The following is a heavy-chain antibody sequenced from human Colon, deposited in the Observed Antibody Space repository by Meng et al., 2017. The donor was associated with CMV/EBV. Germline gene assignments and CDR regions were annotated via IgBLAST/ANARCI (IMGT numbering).Heavy chain of an antibody. Sequence: SETLSLTCAVSGGSVTNSNWWSWVRQSPGKGLEWIGEIHHSGNINYNPSLKSRVTISLDKFSNLFSLTLRSMTAADAAVYYCARDRPFMGDYALDVWGQGTTVTVSS. CDR3: ARDRPFMGDYALDV. CDR2: IHHSGNI. D-gene: IGHD4-17*01. CDR1: GGSVTNSNW. V-gene: IGHV4-4*02. J-gene: IGHJ6*02.